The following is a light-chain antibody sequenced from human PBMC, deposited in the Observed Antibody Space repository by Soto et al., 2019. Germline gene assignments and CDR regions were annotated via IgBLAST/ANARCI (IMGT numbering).Light chain of an antibody. J-gene: IGLJ3*02. CDR1: SSDIGSFDY. CDR3: SSYSSTNTLGV. CDR2: EVS. Sequence: QSALTQPASVSGSPGQSITISCTGASSDIGSFDYVSWYQHHPGKAPKLIIFEVSNRPSGISYRFSGSKSGNTASLTISGLQAEDEADYYCSSYSSTNTLGVFGGGTKVTVL. V-gene: IGLV2-14*01.